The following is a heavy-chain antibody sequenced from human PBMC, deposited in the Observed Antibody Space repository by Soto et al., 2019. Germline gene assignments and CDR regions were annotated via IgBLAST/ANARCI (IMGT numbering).Heavy chain of an antibody. V-gene: IGHV4-39*01. CDR3: ARLEGLATISYYFDF. CDR1: GDSINSDKYY. J-gene: IGHJ4*02. D-gene: IGHD3-9*01. CDR2: IYYRGNT. Sequence: QLQLQESGPGLVKPSETLSLTCSVSGDSINSDKYYWGWIRQPPGKGLEWIGSIYYRGNTYYNPPLQTRVTISLDKSKSQFSLKLTSVPAADSAVYFCARLEGLATISYYFDFWGQGAMVTVSS.